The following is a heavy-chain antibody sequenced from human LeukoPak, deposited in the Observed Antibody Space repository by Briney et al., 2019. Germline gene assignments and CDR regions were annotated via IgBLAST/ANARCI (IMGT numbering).Heavy chain of an antibody. CDR2: LIPHFGTA. Sequence: SVKVSCKASGDTFSTNVISWARQAPGQGLEWMGGLIPHFGTAHYAQKLQGRVTITTDESTSTAYMVLSSLRSDDTAVYYCARGGGPYASTGFFAGPYDYWGQGTLVSVSS. J-gene: IGHJ4*02. V-gene: IGHV1-69*05. CDR1: GDTFSTNV. CDR3: ARGGGPYASTGFFAGPYDY. D-gene: IGHD2-2*01.